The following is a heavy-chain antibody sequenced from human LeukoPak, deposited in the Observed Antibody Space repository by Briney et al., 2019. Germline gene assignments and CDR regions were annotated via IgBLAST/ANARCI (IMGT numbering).Heavy chain of an antibody. V-gene: IGHV1-8*03. Sequence: GASVKVSCKASGYTFTGYYMHWVRQAPGQGLEWMGWINPNSGNTGYAQKFQGRVTITRNTSISTAYMELSSLRSEDTAVYYCARTSSSWYYYYYYYMDVWGKGTTVTVSS. CDR1: GYTFTGYY. J-gene: IGHJ6*03. D-gene: IGHD6-13*01. CDR2: INPNSGNT. CDR3: ARTSSSWYYYYYYYMDV.